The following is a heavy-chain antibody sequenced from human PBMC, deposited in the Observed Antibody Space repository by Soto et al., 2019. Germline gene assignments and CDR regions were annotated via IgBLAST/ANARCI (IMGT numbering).Heavy chain of an antibody. J-gene: IGHJ3*02. CDR1: GYTFTGYY. CDR3: ARDLGYCSGGSCGYNAFDI. CDR2: INPNSGGT. V-gene: IGHV1-2*04. D-gene: IGHD2-15*01. Sequence: ASVKVSCKASGYTFTGYYMHSVRQAPGQGLEWMGWINPNSGGTNYAQKFQGWVTMTRDTSISTAYMELSRLRSDDTAVYYCARDLGYCSGGSCGYNAFDIWGQGTMVTVSS.